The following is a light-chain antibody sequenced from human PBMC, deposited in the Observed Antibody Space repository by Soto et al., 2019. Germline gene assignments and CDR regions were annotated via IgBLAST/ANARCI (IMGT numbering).Light chain of an antibody. CDR2: GAS. CDR1: QSVSSN. CDR3: QQYNNWPPN. V-gene: IGKV3-15*01. J-gene: IGKJ5*01. Sequence: EIVMTHSPATLSVSPWERATLSCRASQSVSSNLAWYQQKPGQAPRLLIYGASTRATGIPARFSGSGSGTEFTLTISSLQSEDIAVYFCQQYNNWPPNFGQGTRLEIK.